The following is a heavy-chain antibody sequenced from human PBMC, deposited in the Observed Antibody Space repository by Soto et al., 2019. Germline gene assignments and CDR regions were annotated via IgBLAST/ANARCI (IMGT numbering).Heavy chain of an antibody. Sequence: PGGSLRLSCAASGFTFSSFGMHWVRQAPGKGLEWVAVASYDGSYKYYADSVKGRFTISRDNSKNTLYLQMNSLRAEDTAVYYCARDPVAYCGGDCRTFDYWGQGTLVTVSS. D-gene: IGHD2-21*02. CDR2: ASYDGSYK. CDR1: GFTFSSFG. CDR3: ARDPVAYCGGDCRTFDY. V-gene: IGHV3-30*03. J-gene: IGHJ4*02.